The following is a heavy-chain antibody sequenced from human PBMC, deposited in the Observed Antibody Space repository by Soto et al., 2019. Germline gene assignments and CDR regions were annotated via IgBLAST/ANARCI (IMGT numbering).Heavy chain of an antibody. J-gene: IGHJ4*01. CDR3: ARGEQYSGRIFDY. CDR2: TYYRSKWYY. CDR1: GDSGSSNSAC. D-gene: IGHD1-26*01. V-gene: IGHV6-1*01. Sequence: TLSLTCAITGDSGSSNSACWSWVRQSPSRGLEWLGRTYYRSKWYYEYAVSVRGRITINPDTSKNQYSLQLNSVTPEDTAVYFCARGEQYSGRIFDYWGQGTLVTVSS.